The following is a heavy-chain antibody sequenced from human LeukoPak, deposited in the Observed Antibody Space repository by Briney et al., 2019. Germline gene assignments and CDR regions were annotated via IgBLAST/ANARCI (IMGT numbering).Heavy chain of an antibody. V-gene: IGHV4-34*01. D-gene: IGHD3-3*02. CDR3: ARGRAFFD. CDR1: GGSISSYY. J-gene: IGHJ4*02. CDR2: INNSGST. Sequence: SETLSLTCTVSGGSISSYYWSWIRQPPGKGLEWIGEINNSGSTNYNPSLKSRVTISRDTSKNQFSLKLSSVTAADTAVYYCARGRAFFDWGQGTLVTVSS.